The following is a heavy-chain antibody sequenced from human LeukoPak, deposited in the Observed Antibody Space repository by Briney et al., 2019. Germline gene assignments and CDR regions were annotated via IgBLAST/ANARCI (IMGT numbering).Heavy chain of an antibody. Sequence: SVKVSCKVSGGTFSSYPISWVRQAPGQGLEWMGEITPIFGEAQNAEKFQGRVTITADEPTSTVYMELTSLRLDDTAMYYCARDRDERAFDIWGQGTMVTVSS. CDR3: ARDRDERAFDI. D-gene: IGHD1-1*01. CDR2: ITPIFGEA. V-gene: IGHV1-69*13. CDR1: GGTFSSYP. J-gene: IGHJ3*02.